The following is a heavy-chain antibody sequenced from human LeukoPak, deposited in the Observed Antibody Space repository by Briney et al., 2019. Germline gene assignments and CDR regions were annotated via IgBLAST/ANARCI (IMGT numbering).Heavy chain of an antibody. Sequence: AGGSLRLSCAASGFTFSDYNMRWIRQAPGRGLEWVSSISRSGSTKYYADSVKGRFTISRDNAKNSLFLQMNSLRAEDTAVYYCARVLRYCSGGNCYSGGLGYMDVWGKGTTATISS. D-gene: IGHD2-15*01. J-gene: IGHJ6*03. CDR1: GFTFSDYN. V-gene: IGHV3-11*01. CDR2: ISRSGSTK. CDR3: ARVLRYCSGGNCYSGGLGYMDV.